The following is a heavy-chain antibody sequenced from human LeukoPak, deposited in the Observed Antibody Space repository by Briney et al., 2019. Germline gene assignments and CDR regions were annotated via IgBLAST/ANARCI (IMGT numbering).Heavy chain of an antibody. CDR2: IVVGSGNT. Sequence: SVKVSCKASGFTFTSSAMQWVRQARGQRLGWIGWIVVGSGNTSYAQNFQERVTITRDMSTSTAYMELSSLRSEDTAVYYCAANTPRVVREDAFDIWGQGTMVTVSS. CDR1: GFTFTSSA. CDR3: AANTPRVVREDAFDI. D-gene: IGHD2-21*01. V-gene: IGHV1-58*02. J-gene: IGHJ3*02.